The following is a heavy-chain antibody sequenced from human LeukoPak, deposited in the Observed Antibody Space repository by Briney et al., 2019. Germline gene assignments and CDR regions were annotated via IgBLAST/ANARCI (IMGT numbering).Heavy chain of an antibody. CDR2: ISAYGNT. CDR3: ARGIIGYYFDY. Sequence: GASVTVSCKTSGDTFTTYGISWVRQAPGQGLEWMGLISAYGNTNYAQNLQGRVTMTTDTSTSTAYMELRSLRSDDTAVYYCARGIIGYYFDYWGQGTLVTVSS. V-gene: IGHV1-18*01. J-gene: IGHJ4*02. D-gene: IGHD2-15*01. CDR1: GDTFTTYG.